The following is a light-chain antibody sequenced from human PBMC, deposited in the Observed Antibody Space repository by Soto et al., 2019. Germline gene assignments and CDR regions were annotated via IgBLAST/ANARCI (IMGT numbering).Light chain of an antibody. CDR2: KAS. V-gene: IGKV1-5*03. Sequence: DIQMTQSPSTLSASVGDRVTITCWASQSISSWLAWYQQKPGKAPKLLIYKASSLESGVPSRFSGSGSGTEFTLTISSLQPDDFATYYYQQYNSYPIFTFGPGTKVDIK. CDR1: QSISSW. CDR3: QQYNSYPIFT. J-gene: IGKJ3*01.